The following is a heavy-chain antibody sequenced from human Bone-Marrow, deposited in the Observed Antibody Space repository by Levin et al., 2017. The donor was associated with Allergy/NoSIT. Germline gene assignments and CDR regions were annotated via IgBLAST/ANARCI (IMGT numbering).Heavy chain of an antibody. Sequence: GESLKISCSASGFTFKTYDMHWVRQAPGKGLEWVAVVSYDGMNKYYADSVKGRFSISRDNSKNALYLEVNSLRPEDTAVYYCARESSSWYSGFDYWGQGTLVTVSS. CDR1: GFTFKTYD. CDR2: VSYDGMNK. D-gene: IGHD6-13*01. CDR3: ARESSSWYSGFDY. J-gene: IGHJ4*02. V-gene: IGHV3-30*03.